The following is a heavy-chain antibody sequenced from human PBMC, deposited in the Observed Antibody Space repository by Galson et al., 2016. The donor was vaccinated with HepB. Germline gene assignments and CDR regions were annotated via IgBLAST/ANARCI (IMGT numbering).Heavy chain of an antibody. J-gene: IGHJ6*02. CDR3: ARDTKGRVEVVVAANYYYYYGMDV. CDR1: GFTFGSYG. V-gene: IGHV3-33*08. Sequence: SLRLSCAASGFTFGSYGMHWVRQAPGKGLEWVAVIWYDGSNKYYADSVKGRFTISRDNSKNTLYLQMNSLRAEDTAVYYCARDTKGRVEVVVAANYYYYYGMDVWGQGTTVTVSS. CDR2: IWYDGSNK. D-gene: IGHD2-15*01.